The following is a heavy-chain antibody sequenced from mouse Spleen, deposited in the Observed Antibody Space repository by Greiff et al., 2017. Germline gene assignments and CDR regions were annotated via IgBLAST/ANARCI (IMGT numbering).Heavy chain of an antibody. V-gene: IGHV2-2*02. CDR2: IWSGGST. CDR1: GFSLTSYG. CDR3: ARYDYDAMDY. Sequence: VQLQQSGPGLVQPSQSLSITCTVSGFSLTSYGVHWVRQSPGKGLEWLGVIWSGGSTDYNAAFISRLSISKDNSKSQVFFKMNSLQANDTARYYCARYDYDAMDYWGQGTSVTVSS. J-gene: IGHJ4*01.